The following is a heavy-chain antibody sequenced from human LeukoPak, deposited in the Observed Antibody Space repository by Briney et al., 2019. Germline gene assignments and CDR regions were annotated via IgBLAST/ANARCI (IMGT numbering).Heavy chain of an antibody. CDR1: GFTFNNYS. CDR3: AKDGEIVGVVITPIGFDY. J-gene: IGHJ4*02. D-gene: IGHD3-3*01. Sequence: GGSLRLSCAASGFTFNNYSMNWVRQGPGKGLEWVSYIRSSSSTIYYADSVKGRFTISRDNAKNSLYLQMNSLRAEDTAVYYCAKDGEIVGVVITPIGFDYWGQGTLVTVSS. V-gene: IGHV3-48*01. CDR2: IRSSSSTI.